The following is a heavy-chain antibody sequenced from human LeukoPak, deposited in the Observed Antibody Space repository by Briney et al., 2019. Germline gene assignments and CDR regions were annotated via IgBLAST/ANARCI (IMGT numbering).Heavy chain of an antibody. V-gene: IGHV1-69*05. J-gene: IGHJ4*02. CDR1: GGTFSSYA. D-gene: IGHD3-22*01. Sequence: ASVKVSCKASGGTFSSYAISCVRQGPGQGLEWMWGRIAIFGTANYAQKLQGRVTLPKDTSTSTAYLELRSLRSDDTAVYYCARDLGEIYYDSSGELDYWGQGTLVTVSS. CDR3: ARDLGEIYYDSSGELDY. CDR2: RIAIFGTA.